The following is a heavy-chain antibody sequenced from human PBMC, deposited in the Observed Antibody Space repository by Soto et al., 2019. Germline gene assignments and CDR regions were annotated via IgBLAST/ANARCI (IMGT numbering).Heavy chain of an antibody. V-gene: IGHV4-59*08. CDR2: VSNTATT. J-gene: IGHJ4*02. CDR1: GASIINYY. Sequence: SETLSLTCTVSGASIINYYWAWIRQSPGGGLGSIGYVSNTATTTYNPPLKNRVTISVDASKSQFSLKLSSVTAADTAVYYCARAHIVPRLFMYTYDYWGQGTLVTVSS. CDR3: ARAHIVPRLFMYTYDY. D-gene: IGHD5-12*01.